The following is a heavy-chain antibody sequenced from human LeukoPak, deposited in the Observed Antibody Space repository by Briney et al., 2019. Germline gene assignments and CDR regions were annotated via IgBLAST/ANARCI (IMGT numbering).Heavy chain of an antibody. Sequence: ASVKVSCHAAGYTFSSYYMHWVRQAPGQGLEWMGIINPSGGSTNYAQKFQGRVTMTRDTSTSTVYMELSSLRSEDTAVYYCARAGAIVGRFDYWGQGTLVTVSS. CDR2: INPSGGST. J-gene: IGHJ4*02. CDR1: GYTFSSYY. D-gene: IGHD1-26*01. V-gene: IGHV1-46*01. CDR3: ARAGAIVGRFDY.